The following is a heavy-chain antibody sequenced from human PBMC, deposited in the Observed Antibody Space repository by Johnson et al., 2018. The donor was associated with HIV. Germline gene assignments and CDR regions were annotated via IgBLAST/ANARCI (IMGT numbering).Heavy chain of an antibody. Sequence: QVQLVESGGGVVQPGGSLRLSCAASGFTFSNYAIHWVRQAPGKGLEWVAFIRYDGTNNYYADSVRGRFTISRDNSKNTVYLKMKSLRAEETAVYYCAEDLAVVFVTTNGAGAFDLWGQGKLVTVSS. J-gene: IGHJ3*01. CDR1: GFTFSNYA. CDR2: IRYDGTNN. V-gene: IGHV3-30*02. D-gene: IGHD2-2*01. CDR3: AEDLAVVFVTTNGAGAFDL.